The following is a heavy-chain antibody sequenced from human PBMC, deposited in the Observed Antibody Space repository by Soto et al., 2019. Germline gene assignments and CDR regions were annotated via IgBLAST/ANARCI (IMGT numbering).Heavy chain of an antibody. CDR1: GYTFTSYA. CDR2: INAGNGNT. V-gene: IGHV1-3*01. CDR3: ARVNSGSPRGGYYYYYMDV. J-gene: IGHJ6*03. D-gene: IGHD6-19*01. Sequence: GASVKVSCKASGYTFTSYAMHWVRQAPGQRLEWMGWINAGNGNTKYSQKFQGRVTITRDTSASTAYMELSSLRSEDTAVYYCARVNSGSPRGGYYYYYMDVWGKGTTVTVSS.